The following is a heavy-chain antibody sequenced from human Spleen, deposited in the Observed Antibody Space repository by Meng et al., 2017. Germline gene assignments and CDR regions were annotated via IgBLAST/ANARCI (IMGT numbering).Heavy chain of an antibody. V-gene: IGHV4-39*01. CDR2: IYYSGST. D-gene: IGHD6-19*01. J-gene: IGHJ5*02. Sequence: RQLQEAGPGLVKPSESLPLTCPVSGGTISSSNYYWGWIRQPPGKGLEWNGSIYYSGSTYDNPYLKSRVTMSVDTSRNLFFLKLSSVTAADTAVYYCVRSSGWVRTGFDPWGQGTLVTVSS. CDR1: GGTISSSNYY. CDR3: VRSSGWVRTGFDP.